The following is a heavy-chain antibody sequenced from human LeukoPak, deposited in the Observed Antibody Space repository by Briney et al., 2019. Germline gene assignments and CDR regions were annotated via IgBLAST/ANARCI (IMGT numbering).Heavy chain of an antibody. D-gene: IGHD6-19*01. CDR2: ISSWSTI. V-gene: IGHV3-48*03. CDR3: ARESIAVAGAPFDY. CDR1: GLTFSIYE. J-gene: IGHJ4*02. Sequence: GGSLTLLCAPWGLTFSIYEMNGARHVPGEGLEWVSYISSWSTIYVADSVKGRFTISRDNAKNSLYLQMNSLRAEDTAVYYCARESIAVAGAPFDYWGQGTLVTVSS.